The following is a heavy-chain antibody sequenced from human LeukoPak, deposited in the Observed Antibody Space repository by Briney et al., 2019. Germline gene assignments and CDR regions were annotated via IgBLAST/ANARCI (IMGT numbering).Heavy chain of an antibody. CDR3: ANKGY. CDR2: ISGSGSNT. Sequence: GGSLRLSCAASGFTFSSYAMSWVRQAPGKGLEWVSGISGSGSNTFYADPVKGRFTISRDNSKNTLWLQMSSLRAEDTAVYYCANKGYWGQGTLVTVSS. J-gene: IGHJ4*02. V-gene: IGHV3-23*01. CDR1: GFTFSSYA.